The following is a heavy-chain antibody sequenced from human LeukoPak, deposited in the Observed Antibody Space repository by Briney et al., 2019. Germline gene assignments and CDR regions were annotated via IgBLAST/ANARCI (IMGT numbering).Heavy chain of an antibody. V-gene: IGHV3-23*01. CDR1: GFIFSSYA. D-gene: IGHD6-19*01. Sequence: GGSLRLSCAGSGFIFSSYAMDWVRQAPGKGLEWVSGISGSGITAYYADSVKGRFTFSRDNSKNTLYLQMNSLRVDDTAVYYCARASTGWYSWFDPWGQGTLVTVSS. CDR2: ISGSGITA. J-gene: IGHJ5*02. CDR3: ARASTGWYSWFDP.